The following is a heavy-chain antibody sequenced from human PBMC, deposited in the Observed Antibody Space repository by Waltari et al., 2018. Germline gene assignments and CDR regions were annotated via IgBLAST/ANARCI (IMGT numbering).Heavy chain of an antibody. CDR3: ARDGYCSGGSCG. V-gene: IGHV3-23*01. J-gene: IGHJ4*02. D-gene: IGHD2-15*01. Sequence: EVQLLESGGGLVQPGGSLRLSCAASGFTFSSYAMSWVRQAPGKGLEWVSAISGSGGSTYYADSVKGRFTISRDNSKNTLYLQMNSLRAEDTAVYYCARDGYCSGGSCGWGQGTLVTVSS. CDR2: ISGSGGST. CDR1: GFTFSSYA.